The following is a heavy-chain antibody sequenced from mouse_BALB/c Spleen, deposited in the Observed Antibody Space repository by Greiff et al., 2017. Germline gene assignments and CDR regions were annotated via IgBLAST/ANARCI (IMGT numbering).Heavy chain of an antibody. CDR1: GYTFTSYW. CDR3: ARSDRYDTWDFDY. Sequence: QVQLQQSGAELVKPGASVKLSCKASGYTFTSYWMHWVKQRPGQGLEWIGEINPSNGRTNYNEKFKSKATLTVDKSSSTAYMQLSSLTSEDSAVYYCARSDRYDTWDFDYWGQGTTLTVSS. CDR2: INPSNGRT. D-gene: IGHD2-14*01. V-gene: IGHV1S81*02. J-gene: IGHJ2*01.